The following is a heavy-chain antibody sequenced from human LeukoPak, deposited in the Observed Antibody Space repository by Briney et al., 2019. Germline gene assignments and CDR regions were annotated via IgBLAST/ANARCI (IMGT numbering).Heavy chain of an antibody. Sequence: ASVKVSCKASGYTITGYYMHWVRQAPGQGLELMGWINPNSGGTNYAQKFQGRVTMTRDTSISTAYMELSRLRSDDTAVYYCARTSAADKGFDYWGQGTLVTVSS. CDR3: ARTSAADKGFDY. V-gene: IGHV1-2*02. CDR2: INPNSGGT. CDR1: GYTITGYY. D-gene: IGHD6-13*01. J-gene: IGHJ4*02.